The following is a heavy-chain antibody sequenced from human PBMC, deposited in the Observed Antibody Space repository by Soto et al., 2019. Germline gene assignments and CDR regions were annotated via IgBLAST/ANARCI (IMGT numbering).Heavy chain of an antibody. J-gene: IGHJ4*02. CDR3: ARPGGSGWFYFDS. D-gene: IGHD6-13*01. Sequence: SETLSLTCAVYGGSFSGYYWSWIRQPPGKGLEWIGKINHSGSTNYNPSLKSRVTISVDTSKNHFSLKLTSVTAADTAVYYCARPGGSGWFYFDSWGQGSQVTVSS. CDR1: GGSFSGYY. V-gene: IGHV4-34*01. CDR2: INHSGST.